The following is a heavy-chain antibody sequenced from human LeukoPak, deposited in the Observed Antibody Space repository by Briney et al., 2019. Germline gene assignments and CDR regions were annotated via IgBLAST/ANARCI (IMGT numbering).Heavy chain of an antibody. CDR3: ARVVSGYYYYYSMDV. CDR2: MNPNSGNT. D-gene: IGHD6-6*01. J-gene: IGHJ6*03. Sequence: ASVKVSCKASGYTFTSYDINWVRQATGQGLEWMGWMNPNSGNTGYAQKFQGRVTITRNTSITTAYMELSSLTSEDTAVYYCARVVSGYYYYYSMDVWGKGTTVTVSS. CDR1: GYTFTSYD. V-gene: IGHV1-8*01.